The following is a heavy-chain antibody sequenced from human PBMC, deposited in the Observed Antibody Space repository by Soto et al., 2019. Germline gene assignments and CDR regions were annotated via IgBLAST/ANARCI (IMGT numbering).Heavy chain of an antibody. J-gene: IGHJ6*03. CDR1: GVSISSYY. CDR2: IYYSGST. Sequence: SETLSLTCTVSGVSISSYYWSWIRQPPGKGLEWIGYIYYSGSTNYNPSLKSRVTISVDTSKNQFSLKLSSVTAADTAVYYCARRGQDYYYYYMDVWGKGTTVTVSS. CDR3: ARRGQDYYYYYMDV. V-gene: IGHV4-59*08.